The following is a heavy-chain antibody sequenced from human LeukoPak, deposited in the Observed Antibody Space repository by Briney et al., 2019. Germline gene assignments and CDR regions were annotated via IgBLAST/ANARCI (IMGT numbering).Heavy chain of an antibody. V-gene: IGHV4-4*07. Sequence: SETLSLTCTVSSGSISSYYWSWIRQPAGKGLEWIGRIYTSGSTNYNPSLKSRVTMSVDTSKNQFSLKLSSVTAADTAVYYCAREIYCSGGSCLARGDAFDIWGQGTMVTVSS. CDR2: IYTSGST. D-gene: IGHD2-15*01. CDR1: SGSISSYY. J-gene: IGHJ3*02. CDR3: AREIYCSGGSCLARGDAFDI.